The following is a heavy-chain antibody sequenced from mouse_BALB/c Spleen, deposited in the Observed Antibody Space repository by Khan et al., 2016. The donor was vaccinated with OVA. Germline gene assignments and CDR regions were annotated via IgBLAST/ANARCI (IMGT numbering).Heavy chain of an antibody. Sequence: EVQLVESGPGLLKPSQSLSLTCTVTGYSITSDYAWNWLRQFPGNKLEWMAIIGNSGSTTYNPSLRSRISISRDTSKNQLFLQLTSVTTEDTATYYCASGRFFRRYRDYFNYWGQGTTLTVSS. CDR1: GYSITSDYA. D-gene: IGHD1-1*01. J-gene: IGHJ2*01. CDR2: IGNSGST. V-gene: IGHV3-2*02. CDR3: ASGRFFRRYRDYFNY.